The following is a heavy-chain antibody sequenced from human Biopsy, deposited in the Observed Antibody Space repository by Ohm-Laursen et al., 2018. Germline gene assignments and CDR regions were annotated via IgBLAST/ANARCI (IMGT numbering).Heavy chain of an antibody. D-gene: IGHD1-26*01. CDR3: ARGEGSSWFDP. CDR1: VDSFTSYA. Sequence: SSVNVSCKASVDSFTSYAIGWVRQAPGQGLEWMGGIIPIPNVATYAQKFQGRITITADESTSTAYMELSSLTSDDTAVYFGARGEGSSWFDPWGHGTLVTVSS. V-gene: IGHV1-69*10. J-gene: IGHJ5*02. CDR2: IIPIPNVA.